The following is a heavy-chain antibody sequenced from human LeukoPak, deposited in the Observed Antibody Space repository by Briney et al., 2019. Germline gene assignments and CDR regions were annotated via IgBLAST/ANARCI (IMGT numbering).Heavy chain of an antibody. V-gene: IGHV4-59*01. Sequence: SETLSLTCTVSGGSISTYYWSWIRQPPGKGLEWIGYIYYTGSTSYNPSLKSRVTMSLDASKNQFSLELNSVTPADTAVYYCARGGNYWPQWWFDPWGRGTLVSVS. CDR2: IYYTGST. J-gene: IGHJ5*02. D-gene: IGHD1-26*01. CDR3: ARGGNYWPQWWFDP. CDR1: GGSISTYY.